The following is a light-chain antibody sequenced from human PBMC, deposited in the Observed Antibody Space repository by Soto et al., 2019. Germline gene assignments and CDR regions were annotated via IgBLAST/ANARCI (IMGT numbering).Light chain of an antibody. CDR3: ATWDRSLRVGV. J-gene: IGLJ2*01. CDR2: DND. Sequence: QSVLTQPPSVSAAPGQKVTISCSGSSSNIGNNYVFWYQQLPGTAPKLLIYDNDKRPSGIPDRFSGSKSGTSATLGITGLQTGDEADYYCATWDRSLRVGVFGGGPQLTVL. CDR1: SSNIGNNY. V-gene: IGLV1-51*01.